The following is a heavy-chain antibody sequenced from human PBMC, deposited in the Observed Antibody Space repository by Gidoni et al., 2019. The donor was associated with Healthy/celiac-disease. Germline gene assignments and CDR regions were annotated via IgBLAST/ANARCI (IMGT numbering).Heavy chain of an antibody. CDR3: ARGTSMITFGGVIGGFDY. CDR1: GGSISSGGYY. Sequence: QVQLQESGPGLVKPSQTLSLTCTVSGGSISSGGYYWSWIRQHPGKGLEWIGYIYYSGSTYYNPSLKSRVTISVDTSKNQFSLKLSSVTAADTAVYYCARGTSMITFGGVIGGFDYWGQGTLVTVSS. D-gene: IGHD3-16*02. V-gene: IGHV4-31*03. J-gene: IGHJ4*02. CDR2: IYYSGST.